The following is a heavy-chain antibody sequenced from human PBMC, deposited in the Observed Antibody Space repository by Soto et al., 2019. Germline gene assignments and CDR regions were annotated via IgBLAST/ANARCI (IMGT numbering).Heavy chain of an antibody. CDR2: ISPSSSTI. CDR3: ATESVDTAMEHRIGMDV. CDR1: GFTFSSYS. J-gene: IGHJ6*02. V-gene: IGHV3-48*02. Sequence: EVQLVESGGGLVQPGGSLRLSCAASGFTFSSYSMNWVRQAPGKGLEWVSYISPSSSTIYYADSVKGRFTISRDNAKNSLYLQMNSLRDEDTALYYCATESVDTAMEHRIGMDVWGQGTTVTVSS. D-gene: IGHD5-18*01.